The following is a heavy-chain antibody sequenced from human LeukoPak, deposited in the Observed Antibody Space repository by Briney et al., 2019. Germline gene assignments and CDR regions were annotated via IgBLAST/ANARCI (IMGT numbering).Heavy chain of an antibody. J-gene: IGHJ4*02. CDR1: GFTFSSYA. D-gene: IGHD3-10*01. CDR2: ISGSGGST. Sequence: GGSLRLSCAASGFTFSSYAMSWVRQAPGKGLEWVSAISGSGGSTYYADSVKGRFTISRDNARNSLYLQMDSLRAEDTAVYYCARDHQSASGGRYWGQGALVTVSS. CDR3: ARDHQSASGGRY. V-gene: IGHV3-23*01.